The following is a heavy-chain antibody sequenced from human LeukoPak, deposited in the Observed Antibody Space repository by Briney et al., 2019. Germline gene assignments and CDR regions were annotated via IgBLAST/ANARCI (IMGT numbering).Heavy chain of an antibody. V-gene: IGHV3-30*18. CDR1: GFTFVGNA. Sequence: GGSLRLSCAASGFTFVGNAVTWVRQAPGKGLEWVAVISYDGSNKYYADSVKGRFTISRDNSKNTLYLQMNSLRAEDTAVYYCAKTRPVTVTGFDYWGQGTLVTVSS. J-gene: IGHJ4*02. D-gene: IGHD4-17*01. CDR2: ISYDGSNK. CDR3: AKTRPVTVTGFDY.